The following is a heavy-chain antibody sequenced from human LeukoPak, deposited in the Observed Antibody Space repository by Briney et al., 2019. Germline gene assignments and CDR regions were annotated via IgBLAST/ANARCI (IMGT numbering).Heavy chain of an antibody. Sequence: GRSLRLSCAASGFTFSNYWMTWLRQAPGKGMEWVALINQDGRDKKYVDSVKGRFSVSGDNAENSVFLQMDSLRAEDTAFYYCVVTTRSRSFDYWGQGTLVTVSS. CDR1: GFTFSNYW. CDR2: INQDGRDK. D-gene: IGHD1-1*01. V-gene: IGHV3-7*01. J-gene: IGHJ4*02. CDR3: VVTTRSRSFDY.